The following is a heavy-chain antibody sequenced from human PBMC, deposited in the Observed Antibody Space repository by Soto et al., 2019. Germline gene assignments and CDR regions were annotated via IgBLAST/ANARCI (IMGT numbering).Heavy chain of an antibody. D-gene: IGHD2-2*01. CDR3: ARDERATCSGTSCYYFDY. Sequence: QVQLVQSGNEVKEPEASVKVSCKASGYTFIHYGVSWVRQAPGQGLEWMAWTSAYNDHTNYAQKLQGRVTLTTDTSTGTAYMELRSLRSDDTAVYYCARDERATCSGTSCYYFDYWGQGTLVTVSS. V-gene: IGHV1-18*04. CDR1: GYTFIHYG. CDR2: TSAYNDHT. J-gene: IGHJ4*02.